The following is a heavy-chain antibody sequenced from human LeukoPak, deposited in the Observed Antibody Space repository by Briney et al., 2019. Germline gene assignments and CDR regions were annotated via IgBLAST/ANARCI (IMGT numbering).Heavy chain of an antibody. D-gene: IGHD2-2*01. V-gene: IGHV1-2*02. CDR1: GYTFTGYY. CDR2: INPNSGGT. J-gene: IGHJ6*02. CDR3: ARPELDCSSTSCYMDV. Sequence: GASVKVSCKASGYTFTGYYMHWVRQAPGQGLEWMGWINPNSGGTNYAQKFQGRVTMTRDTSISTAYMELSRLRSDDTAVYYCARPELDCSSTSCYMDVWGQGTTVTVSS.